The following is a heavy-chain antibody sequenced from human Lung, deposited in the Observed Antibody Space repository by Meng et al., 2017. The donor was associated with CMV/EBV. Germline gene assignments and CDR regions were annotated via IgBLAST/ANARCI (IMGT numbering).Heavy chain of an antibody. CDR2: IRYDGTNK. V-gene: IGHV3-30*02. D-gene: IGHD5-18*01. Sequence: GESLKISCAASGITVSSYGIHWVRQAPGKGLAWVAFIRYDGTNKHYADSVTGRFSVSRDNSRNMVYLQMNSLSAEDTAVYHCAKVDSDTLMVPYYYYPMDVWGQGTTVTVSS. CDR1: GITVSSYG. J-gene: IGHJ6*02. CDR3: AKVDSDTLMVPYYYYPMDV.